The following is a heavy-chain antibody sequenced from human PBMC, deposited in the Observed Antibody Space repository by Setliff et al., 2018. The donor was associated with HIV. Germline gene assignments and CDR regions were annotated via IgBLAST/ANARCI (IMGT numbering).Heavy chain of an antibody. CDR3: ARDPGGIVATIPDY. CDR2: VFHNGDA. Sequence: SETLSLTCSVSGDSISSSAYFWSWVRHHPVRGLEWIGHVFHNGDAYYNPSLRSRLSLSVDTSQNQFSLKLSSVTAANTAVYYCARDPGGIVATIPDYWGQGTLVTVSS. V-gene: IGHV4-31*03. CDR1: GDSISSSAYF. J-gene: IGHJ4*02. D-gene: IGHD5-12*01.